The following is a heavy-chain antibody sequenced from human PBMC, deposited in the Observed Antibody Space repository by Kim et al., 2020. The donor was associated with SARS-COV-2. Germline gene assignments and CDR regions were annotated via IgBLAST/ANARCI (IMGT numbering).Heavy chain of an antibody. CDR2: IRSKAYGGTT. CDR1: GITFGDYA. D-gene: IGHD6-19*01. Sequence: GGSLRLSCTASGITFGDYAMSWFRQAPGKGLEWVGFIRSKAYGGTTEYAASVKGRFTISRDDSKSIAYLQMNSLKTEDTAVYYCTRDSSGWYGRAPDYWGQGTLVTVSS. V-gene: IGHV3-49*03. J-gene: IGHJ4*02. CDR3: TRDSSGWYGRAPDY.